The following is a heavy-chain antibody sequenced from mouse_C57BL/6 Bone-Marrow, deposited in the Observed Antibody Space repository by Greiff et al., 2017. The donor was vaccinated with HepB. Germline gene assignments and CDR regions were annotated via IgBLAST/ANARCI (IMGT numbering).Heavy chain of an antibody. CDR3: AREGTVVVDY. D-gene: IGHD1-1*01. J-gene: IGHJ2*01. Sequence: EVKVEESGGGLVKPGGSLKLSCAASGFTFSSYAMSWVRQTPEKRLEWVATISDGGSYTYYPDNVKGRFTISRDNAKNNLYVQMSHLKSEDTAMYYCAREGTVVVDYWGQGTTLTVSS. V-gene: IGHV5-4*01. CDR2: ISDGGSYT. CDR1: GFTFSSYA.